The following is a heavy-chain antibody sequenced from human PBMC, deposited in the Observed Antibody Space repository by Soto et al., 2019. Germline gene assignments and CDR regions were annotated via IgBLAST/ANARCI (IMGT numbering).Heavy chain of an antibody. V-gene: IGHV3-30-3*01. CDR1: GFTFSSYA. D-gene: IGHD2-15*01. CDR3: ARETYRPGYGSCGSCYAYFQH. CDR2: ISYNGSNK. J-gene: IGHJ1*01. Sequence: GGSLRLSCAASGFTFSSYAMHWVRQAPGKGLEWVAVISYNGSNKYYADSVKGRFTISRDNSKHTLYLQMNSLRAEDTAVYYCARETYRPGYGSCGSCYAYFQHWGQGTLVTVSS.